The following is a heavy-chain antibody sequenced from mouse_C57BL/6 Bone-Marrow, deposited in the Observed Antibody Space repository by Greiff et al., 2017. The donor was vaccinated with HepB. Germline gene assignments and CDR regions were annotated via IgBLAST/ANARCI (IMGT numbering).Heavy chain of an antibody. D-gene: IGHD2-3*01. CDR2: ISSGGSYT. J-gene: IGHJ2*01. Sequence: EVQLVESGGDLVKPGGSLKLSCAASGFTFSSYGMSWVRQTPDKRLEWVATISSGGSYTYYPDSVKGRFTISRDNAKNTLYLQMSSLKSEDTAIYYCARQDGYYDYFDYWGQGTPPTVS. V-gene: IGHV5-6*01. CDR1: GFTFSSYG. CDR3: ARQDGYYDYFDY.